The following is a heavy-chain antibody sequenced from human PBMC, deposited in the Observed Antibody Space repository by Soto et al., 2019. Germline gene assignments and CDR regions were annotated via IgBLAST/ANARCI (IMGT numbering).Heavy chain of an antibody. D-gene: IGHD2-2*01. J-gene: IGHJ6*02. CDR1: GFTFSSYW. Sequence: LRLSCAASGFTFSSYWMSWVRQAPGKGLEWVANIKQDGSEKYYVDSVKGRFTISRDNTKNSPYLQMNSLRAEDTAVYYCASTPWGIVVVPAATDYYCYGMDVWGQGTTVTVSS. CDR2: IKQDGSEK. CDR3: ASTPWGIVVVPAATDYYCYGMDV. V-gene: IGHV3-7*03.